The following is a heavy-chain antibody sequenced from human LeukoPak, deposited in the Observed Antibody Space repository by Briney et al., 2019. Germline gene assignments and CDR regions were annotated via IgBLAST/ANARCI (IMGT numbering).Heavy chain of an antibody. CDR3: ARDASGSWYFDY. V-gene: IGHV3-30-3*01. J-gene: IGHJ4*02. D-gene: IGHD6-13*01. CDR2: MSYDGSNK. Sequence: PAGGSLRLSCAASGFTFSSYAMHWVRQAPGKGLEWVAVMSYDGSNKYYADSVKGRFTISRDNSKNTLYLQMNSLRAEDTAVYYCARDASGSWYFDYWGQGTLVTVSS. CDR1: GFTFSSYA.